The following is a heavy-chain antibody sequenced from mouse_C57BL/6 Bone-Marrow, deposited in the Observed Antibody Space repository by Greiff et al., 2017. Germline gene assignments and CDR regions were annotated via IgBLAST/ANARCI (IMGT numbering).Heavy chain of an antibody. Sequence: QVQLQQPGAELVKPGASVKMSCKASGYTFTSDWITWVKQRPGQGLEWIGDIYPGSGSTDYNEKFKSKATLTADTYSSTAYMQLSSLTSADSAVYFCARLSYWGQGTLVTVSA. V-gene: IGHV1-55*01. J-gene: IGHJ3*01. CDR1: GYTFTSDW. CDR2: IYPGSGST. CDR3: ARLSY.